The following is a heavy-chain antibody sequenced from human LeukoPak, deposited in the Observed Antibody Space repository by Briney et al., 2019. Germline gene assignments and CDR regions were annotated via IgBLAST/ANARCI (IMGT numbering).Heavy chain of an antibody. J-gene: IGHJ4*02. CDR3: ARAAVAGIPPDY. D-gene: IGHD6-19*01. V-gene: IGHV1-8*01. CDR2: MNPNSGNT. Sequence: ASVKVSCKASGYTFTSYDINWVRQATGQGLEWMGWMNPNSGNTGYAQKFQGRVTMTRNTSISTAYMELSSLRSEDTAVYYCARAAVAGIPPDYWGQGTLVTVSS. CDR1: GYTFTSYD.